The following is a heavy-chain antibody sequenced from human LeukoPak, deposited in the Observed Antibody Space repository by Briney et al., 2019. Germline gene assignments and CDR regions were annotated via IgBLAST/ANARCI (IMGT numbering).Heavy chain of an antibody. Sequence: GGSLRLSCAASGFTFSSYEMNWVRQAPGKGMEWVSYISSSGSTIYYADSVKGRFTISRDNAKNSLYLQMKSLRVEDTAVYYCAREKPELDYWGQGTLVTVSS. V-gene: IGHV3-48*03. J-gene: IGHJ4*02. CDR3: AREKPELDY. CDR2: ISSSGSTI. CDR1: GFTFSSYE.